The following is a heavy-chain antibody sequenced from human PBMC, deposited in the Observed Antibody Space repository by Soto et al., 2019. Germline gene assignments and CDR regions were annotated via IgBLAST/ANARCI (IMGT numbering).Heavy chain of an antibody. CDR3: ARDWAAASPFDX. CDR2: INAGNGNT. V-gene: IGHV1-3*01. J-gene: IGHJ4*02. Sequence: GASVKVSCKASGYTFTSYAMHWVRQAPGQRLEWMGWINAGNGNTKYSQKFQGRVTITRDTSASTAYMELRSLRSDDTAVYYCARDWAAASPFDXWGQGILLTVST. CDR1: GYTFTSYA. D-gene: IGHD6-13*01.